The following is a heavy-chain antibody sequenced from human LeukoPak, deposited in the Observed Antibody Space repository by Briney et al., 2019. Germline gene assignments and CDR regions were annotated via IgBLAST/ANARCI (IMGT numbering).Heavy chain of an antibody. J-gene: IGHJ4*02. D-gene: IGHD3-10*01. CDR1: EFSVTAYS. V-gene: IGHV3-21*01. Sequence: GGSLRLSCIASEFSVTAYSMNWVRQAPGKGLEWVSTMSSSSSSSYIYYADSVKGRFTISRDNAKNSLYLQMNSLRAEDTAVYYCARGPYGSGSYHDYWGQGTLVTVSS. CDR2: MSSSSSSSYI. CDR3: ARGPYGSGSYHDY.